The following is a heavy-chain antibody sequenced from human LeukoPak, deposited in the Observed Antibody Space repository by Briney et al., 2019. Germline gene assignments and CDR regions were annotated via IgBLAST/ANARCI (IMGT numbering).Heavy chain of an antibody. Sequence: PGGSLRLSCAASGFTFSSYAMSWVRQAPGKGLEWVSAISGSGGSTYYADSVKGRFTISRDNSKNTLYLQMNSLRAEDTAVYYCARSSSSLLWFGEPDYWGQGTLVTVSS. V-gene: IGHV3-23*01. J-gene: IGHJ4*02. D-gene: IGHD3-10*01. CDR3: ARSSSSLLWFGEPDY. CDR1: GFTFSSYA. CDR2: ISGSGGST.